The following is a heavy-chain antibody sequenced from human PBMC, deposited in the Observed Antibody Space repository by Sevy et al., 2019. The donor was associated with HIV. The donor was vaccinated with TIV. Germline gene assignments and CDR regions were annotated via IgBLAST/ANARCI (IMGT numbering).Heavy chain of an antibody. CDR3: AKEDDAFDV. Sequence: GGSLRLSCAGSGFTFSNYAMRWVRQAPGKGLECVAGLWSHGRREYYADVAKGRFTISRDNSKNTVYLHMDSLRTDDTAVYYCAKEDDAFDVWGQGTMVTVSS. CDR1: GFTFSNYA. V-gene: IGHV3-33*03. J-gene: IGHJ3*01. CDR2: LWSHGRRE.